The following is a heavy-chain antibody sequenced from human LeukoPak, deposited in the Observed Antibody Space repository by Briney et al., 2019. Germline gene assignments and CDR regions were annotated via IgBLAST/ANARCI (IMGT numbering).Heavy chain of an antibody. J-gene: IGHJ4*02. Sequence: SETLSLTCIVSGGSIRGYYWSWIRQPAGKGLEWIGRLQTSGSTTFNPSLRSRVTKSVDTSKNQVSLKLNSVTAADTAVYYCARTLLGYCSSTSCFYFDYWGQGTLVTVSS. CDR1: GGSIRGYY. CDR3: ARTLLGYCSSTSCFYFDY. V-gene: IGHV4-4*07. CDR2: LQTSGST. D-gene: IGHD2-2*01.